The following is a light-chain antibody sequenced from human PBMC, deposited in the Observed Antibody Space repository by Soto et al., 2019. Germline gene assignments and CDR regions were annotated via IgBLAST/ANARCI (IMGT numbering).Light chain of an antibody. CDR3: QQYNNWPRWT. V-gene: IGKV3-15*01. J-gene: IGKJ1*01. CDR1: QSVSSN. Sequence: EIVMTQSPATLSVSPGERATLSCRASQSVSSNLAWYQQKPGQAPRLLIYGASTRATGIPARFSGSGSGTEFTLTISSLQSEDFAVYYCQQYNNWPRWTFGSGTKV. CDR2: GAS.